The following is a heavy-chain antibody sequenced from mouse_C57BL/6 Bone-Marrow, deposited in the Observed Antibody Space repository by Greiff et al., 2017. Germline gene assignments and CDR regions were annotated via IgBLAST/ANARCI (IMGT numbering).Heavy chain of an antibody. CDR1: GYTFTGYW. Sequence: VQLLQSGAELMKPGASVKLSCKATGYTFTGYWIEWVKQRPGHGLEWIGEILPGSGSTKYNENFKGKATFTADTSSNTAYMQLSSLTTEDSAIYYCARGNLYWYFDVWGTGTTVTVSS. J-gene: IGHJ1*03. CDR3: ARGNLYWYFDV. V-gene: IGHV1-9*01. D-gene: IGHD2-1*01. CDR2: ILPGSGST.